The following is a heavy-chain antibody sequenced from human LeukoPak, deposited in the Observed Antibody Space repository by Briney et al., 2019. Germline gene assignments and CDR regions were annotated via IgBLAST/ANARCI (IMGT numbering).Heavy chain of an antibody. D-gene: IGHD3-9*01. CDR1: GYSLTNYG. CDR2: VSSYNGDT. CDR3: AKDWHILTGRNCFDP. J-gene: IGHJ5*02. V-gene: IGHV1-18*01. Sequence: ASVKVSCKTSGYSLTNYGINWVRQAPGQGLEWMGWVSSYNGDTNYAKKFQGRVTMSTDTSTSTAYMELRSLRFDDTAIYYCAKDWHILTGRNCFDPWGQGTLVTVSS.